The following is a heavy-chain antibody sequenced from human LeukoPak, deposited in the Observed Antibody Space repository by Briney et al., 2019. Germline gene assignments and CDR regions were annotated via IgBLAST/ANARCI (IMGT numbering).Heavy chain of an antibody. CDR1: GRSISIPNHD. V-gene: IGHV4-39*01. CDR2: IYLSDTT. CDR3: ARSLGANTWVGNWFDP. J-gene: IGHJ5*02. Sequence: PSDTLSLTCSLSGRSISIPNHDCAWIRQPRGQGLEWIGIIYLSDTTYYNWSLKIRVTLSVDTSQKQFSMKLSSVKAADTAIYFWARSLGANTWVGNWFDPWGQGTLVTVSP. D-gene: IGHD3-10*01.